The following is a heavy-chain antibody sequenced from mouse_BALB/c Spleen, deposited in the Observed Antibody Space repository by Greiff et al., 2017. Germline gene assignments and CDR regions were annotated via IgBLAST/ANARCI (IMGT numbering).Heavy chain of an antibody. CDR1: GYSITSDYA. CDR3: ARSSPYYYGSSYWYFDV. CDR2: ISYSGST. V-gene: IGHV3-2*02. D-gene: IGHD1-1*01. J-gene: IGHJ1*01. Sequence: VQLKESGPGLVKPSQSLSLTCTVTGYSITSDYAWNWIRQFPGNKLEWMGYISYSGSTSYNPSLKSRISITRDTSKNQFFLQLNSVTTEDTATYYCARSSPYYYGSSYWYFDVWGAGTTVTVSS.